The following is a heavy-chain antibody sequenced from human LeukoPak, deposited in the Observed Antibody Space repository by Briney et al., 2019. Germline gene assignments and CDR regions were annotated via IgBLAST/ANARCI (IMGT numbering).Heavy chain of an antibody. Sequence: GGSLRLSCAASGFTFSSYWMSWVRQAPGRGLEWVANIKQDGSEKYYVDSVKGRFTISRDNAKNSLYLQMNSLRAEDTAVYYCARDTSRYGDAFDIWGQGTMVTVSS. CDR2: IKQDGSEK. CDR1: GFTFSSYW. D-gene: IGHD3-9*01. V-gene: IGHV3-7*01. CDR3: ARDTSRYGDAFDI. J-gene: IGHJ3*02.